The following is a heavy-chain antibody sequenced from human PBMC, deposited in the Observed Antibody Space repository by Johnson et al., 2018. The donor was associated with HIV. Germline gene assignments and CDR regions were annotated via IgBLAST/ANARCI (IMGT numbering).Heavy chain of an antibody. CDR1: GFTFSDHW. D-gene: IGHD3-16*01. CDR3: AKPRYYDNAFEM. Sequence: VQLVESGGGLVQPGGSLRLSCGASGFTFSDHWMQWVRQAPGKGLVWVSRINGDGSRLTYADSVKGRFTISRDNSKNTLYLQMNSLRAEDTAVYYCAKPRYYDNAFEMWGQGTMVTVSS. CDR2: INGDGSRL. J-gene: IGHJ3*02. V-gene: IGHV3-74*01.